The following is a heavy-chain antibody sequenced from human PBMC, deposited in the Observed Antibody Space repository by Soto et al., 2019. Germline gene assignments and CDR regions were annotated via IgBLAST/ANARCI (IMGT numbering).Heavy chain of an antibody. V-gene: IGHV1-18*04. CDR2: ISGYNGNT. D-gene: IGHD3-3*01. CDR1: GYTFTSYG. J-gene: IGHJ6*02. CDR3: ARDGNYDFWSGYGSYLGYYGMDV. Sequence: QVQLVQSGAEVKKPGASVKVSCKASGYTFTSYGISWVRQAPGQGLEWMGWISGYNGNTNYAQKLQGRVTMTTDTSTSTAYMELRSLRSDDTAVYYCARDGNYDFWSGYGSYLGYYGMDVWGQGTTATVSS.